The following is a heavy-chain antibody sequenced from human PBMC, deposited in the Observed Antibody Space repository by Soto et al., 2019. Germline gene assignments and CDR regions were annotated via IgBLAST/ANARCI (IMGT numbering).Heavy chain of an antibody. V-gene: IGHV1-2*04. Sequence: ASVKVSCKASGYTFTVYYMHWVRQAPGQGLEWMGWINPNSGGTNYAQKFQGWVTMTRDTSISTAYMELSRLRSDDTAVYYCARDQGSNSWYGDFDYWGQGTLVTVSS. D-gene: IGHD6-13*01. CDR3: ARDQGSNSWYGDFDY. CDR1: GYTFTVYY. CDR2: INPNSGGT. J-gene: IGHJ4*02.